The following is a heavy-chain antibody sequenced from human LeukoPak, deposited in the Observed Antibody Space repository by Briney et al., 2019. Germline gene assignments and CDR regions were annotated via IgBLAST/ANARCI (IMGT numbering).Heavy chain of an antibody. CDR1: GGSISSGGYY. J-gene: IGHJ4*02. D-gene: IGHD2-8*01. CDR3: ASTTYYTNGVCSPNYFDY. V-gene: IGHV4-31*03. Sequence: SETLSLTCTVSGGSISSGGYYWSWIRQHPGKGLEWIGYIYYSGSTYYNPSLKSRVTISVDTSKNQFSLKLSSVTAADTAVYYCASTTYYTNGVCSPNYFDYWGQGTLVTVSS. CDR2: IYYSGST.